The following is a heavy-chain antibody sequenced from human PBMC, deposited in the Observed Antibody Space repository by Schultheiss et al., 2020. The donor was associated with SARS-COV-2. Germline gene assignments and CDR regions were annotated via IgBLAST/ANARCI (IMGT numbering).Heavy chain of an antibody. D-gene: IGHD6-13*01. J-gene: IGHJ4*02. V-gene: IGHV4-4*02. CDR2: IHHSGST. Sequence: SETLSLTCAVSGGSISSNNWWSWVRQPPGKGLEWIGEIHHSGSTNYNPSLKSRDTISVDKSKNQFSLKLSSVTAADTAVYYCARVVAAAGSFDYWGQGTLVTVSS. CDR3: ARVVAAAGSFDY. CDR1: GGSISSNNW.